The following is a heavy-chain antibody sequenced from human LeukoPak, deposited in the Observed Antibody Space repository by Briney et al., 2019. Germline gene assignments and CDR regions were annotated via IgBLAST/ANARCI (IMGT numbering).Heavy chain of an antibody. J-gene: IGHJ4*02. D-gene: IGHD6-19*01. CDR1: GFTFISYW. Sequence: GGSLRLSCAASGFTFISYWMTWVRQAPGKGLEWVARIRQDGSEKYYVDSVKGRFTISRDNAKNSLFLQMSSLRAEDTAVYYCATRLTSGWNGFDDWGQGTLVTVSS. CDR2: IRQDGSEK. V-gene: IGHV3-7*03. CDR3: ATRLTSGWNGFDD.